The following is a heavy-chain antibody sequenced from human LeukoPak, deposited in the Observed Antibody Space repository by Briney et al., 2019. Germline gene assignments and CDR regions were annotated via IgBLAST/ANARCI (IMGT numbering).Heavy chain of an antibody. CDR1: GGSFSGYY. J-gene: IGHJ4*02. Sequence: PSETLSLTCAAYGGSFSGYYWSWLRQPPGKGLEWVGEINYSGSTNYNPSLKSRVTISVDTSKNQFSLKLSSVTAADTAVYYCARARPFFDYWGQGTLVTVSS. V-gene: IGHV4-34*01. CDR3: ARARPFFDY. CDR2: INYSGST.